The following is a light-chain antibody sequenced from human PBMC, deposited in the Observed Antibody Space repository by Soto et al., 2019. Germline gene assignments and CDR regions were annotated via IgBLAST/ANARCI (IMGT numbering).Light chain of an antibody. J-gene: IGKJ1*01. Sequence: DIQMTQSPSTLSASVGDRVTITCRASQSISNWLAWYQQKPGKAPKLLIYDVSSLESGVPSRFSGSGSGTEFTLTISSLQPDDVVTYYCQQYSTFWTFGQGTKVEIK. CDR3: QQYSTFWT. V-gene: IGKV1-5*01. CDR1: QSISNW. CDR2: DVS.